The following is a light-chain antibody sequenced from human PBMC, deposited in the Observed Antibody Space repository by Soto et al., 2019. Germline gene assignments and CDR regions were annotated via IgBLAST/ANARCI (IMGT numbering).Light chain of an antibody. CDR2: GAS. V-gene: IGKV3-15*01. Sequence: EIVMTQSPATLSVSAGERATLSCMAMQSVRSNLAWYQQKPGQAPRLVIFGASSRDTGIPARFSGSGSGTDFTLTISSLQSEDFEVYFCQQYNKWPRTFGQGTKVDNK. CDR1: QSVRSN. J-gene: IGKJ1*01. CDR3: QQYNKWPRT.